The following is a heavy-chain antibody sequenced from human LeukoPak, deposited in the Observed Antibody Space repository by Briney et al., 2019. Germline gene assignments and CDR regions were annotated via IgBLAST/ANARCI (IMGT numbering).Heavy chain of an antibody. Sequence: PGGSLRLSCAASGFTFSSYWMTWVRQAPGKGLEWVANIKQDGSEKYYVDSVKGRFTISRDNAKNSLYLQMNSLRAEDTAVYYCARPKGSGSYSYYYYGMDVWGQGTTVTVSS. J-gene: IGHJ6*02. V-gene: IGHV3-7*01. CDR2: IKQDGSEK. CDR1: GFTFSSYW. D-gene: IGHD1-26*01. CDR3: ARPKGSGSYSYYYYGMDV.